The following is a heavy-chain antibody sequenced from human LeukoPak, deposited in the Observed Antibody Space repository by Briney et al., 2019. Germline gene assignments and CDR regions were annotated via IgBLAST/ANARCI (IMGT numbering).Heavy chain of an antibody. D-gene: IGHD6-6*01. CDR2: IYYSGST. V-gene: IGHV4-59*01. CDR1: GGSISSYY. J-gene: IGHJ4*02. CDR3: ASGRDSSSLFDY. Sequence: SETLSLTXTVSGGSISSYYWSWIRQPPGKGLEWIGYIYYSGSTNYNPSLKSRVTISVDTSKNQFSLKLSSVTAADTAVYYCASGRDSSSLFDYWGQGTLVIVSS.